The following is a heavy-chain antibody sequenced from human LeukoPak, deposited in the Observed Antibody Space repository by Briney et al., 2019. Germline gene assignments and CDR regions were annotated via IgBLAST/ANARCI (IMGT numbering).Heavy chain of an antibody. Sequence: GGSLKLSCAASGFTFSDSAMHWVRQASGKGLEWLDRIRTQANNDATAYGASVKGRFIISRDDSRNTAYLQMNSLKTEDTAVYYCAGDYNSLTGLNYWGQGTLVTVSS. CDR2: IRTQANNDAT. CDR1: GFTFSDSA. J-gene: IGHJ4*02. V-gene: IGHV3-73*01. D-gene: IGHD3-9*01. CDR3: AGDYNSLTGLNY.